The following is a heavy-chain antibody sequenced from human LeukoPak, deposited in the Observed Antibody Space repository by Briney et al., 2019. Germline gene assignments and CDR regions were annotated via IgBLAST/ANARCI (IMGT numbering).Heavy chain of an antibody. D-gene: IGHD3-9*01. CDR1: GGSIISYY. J-gene: IGHJ5*02. Sequence: SETLSLTCTVSGGSIISYYWSWIRQPPGKGLEWIGEINHSGSTNYNPSLKSRVTISVDTSKNQFSLKLSSVTAADTAVYYRARDYFDWSYWGKNWFDPWGQGTLVTVSS. V-gene: IGHV4-34*01. CDR2: INHSGST. CDR3: ARDYFDWSYWGKNWFDP.